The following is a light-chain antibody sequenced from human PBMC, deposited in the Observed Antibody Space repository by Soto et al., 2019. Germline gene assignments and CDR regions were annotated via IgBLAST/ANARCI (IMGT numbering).Light chain of an antibody. Sequence: DIQMTQSPSTLSASVGDRVSITCRASQSISNWLAWYQQKPGKVPKLLIYDASSLESGVPSRFSGSGSGTDFTLTISNLQPEDFATYYCQQSFTTWTFGQGTKVDIK. CDR2: DAS. CDR3: QQSFTTWT. CDR1: QSISNW. V-gene: IGKV1-5*01. J-gene: IGKJ1*01.